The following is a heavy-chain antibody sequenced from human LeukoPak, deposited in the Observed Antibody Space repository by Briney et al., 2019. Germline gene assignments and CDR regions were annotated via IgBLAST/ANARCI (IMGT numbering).Heavy chain of an antibody. J-gene: IGHJ4*02. Sequence: SETLSLTCTVSGGSISSSSYYWGWIRQPPGKGLEWIGSIYYSGSTYYNPSLKSRVTISVDTSKNQFSLKLSSVTAADTAVYYCARSLVGATALYFDYWGQGTLVTVSS. CDR3: ARSLVGATALYFDY. D-gene: IGHD1-26*01. CDR2: IYYSGST. V-gene: IGHV4-39*07. CDR1: GGSISSSSYY.